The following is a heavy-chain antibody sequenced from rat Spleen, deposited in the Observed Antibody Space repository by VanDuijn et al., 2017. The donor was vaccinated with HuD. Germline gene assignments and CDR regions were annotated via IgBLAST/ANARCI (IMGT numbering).Heavy chain of an antibody. J-gene: IGHJ2*01. D-gene: IGHD1-12*01. Sequence: EVQLQESGPGPVKVSESLSLTCSVTGHSIKSSYRWNWIRKFPGNKLEWMGYINSAGSTNYNPSLKSRLSITRETSKNQFFLQLNSVTSEDTATYYCARYRDSYGHVWIFDNWGQGVMVTVSA. CDR2: INSAGST. V-gene: IGHV3-3*01. CDR3: ARYRDSYGHVWIFDN. CDR1: GHSIKSSYR.